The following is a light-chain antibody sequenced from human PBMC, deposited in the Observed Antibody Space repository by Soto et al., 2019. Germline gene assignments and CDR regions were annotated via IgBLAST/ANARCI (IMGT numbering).Light chain of an antibody. J-gene: IGKJ1*01. V-gene: IGKV3-11*01. CDR2: EGS. CDR3: QQRNNWPWT. CDR1: QSVSSY. Sequence: DIVLTQSPATLSLSPGQTATLSCRASQSVSSYLAWYQQKAGQAPRLLIYEGSNRATGIPTRFNGSGSGTDFTLTISGLESEDFEVYYCQQRNNWPWTFGQGTKVEVK.